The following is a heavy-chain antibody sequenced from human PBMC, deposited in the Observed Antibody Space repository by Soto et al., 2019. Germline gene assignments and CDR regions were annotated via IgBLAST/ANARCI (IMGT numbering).Heavy chain of an antibody. V-gene: IGHV3-64D*06. D-gene: IGHD2-15*01. CDR1: GFTFSSSS. CDR2: VSTSGRST. CDR3: VKQAHGLDGVAFDY. J-gene: IGHJ4*02. Sequence: GGSLRLSCAASGFTFSSSSMNWVRQVAGKGLEAISAVSTSGRSTYYADSVKDRFTISRDNSKNTLFLQMGSLRPEDTAIYYCVKQAHGLDGVAFDYWGQGTQVTVSS.